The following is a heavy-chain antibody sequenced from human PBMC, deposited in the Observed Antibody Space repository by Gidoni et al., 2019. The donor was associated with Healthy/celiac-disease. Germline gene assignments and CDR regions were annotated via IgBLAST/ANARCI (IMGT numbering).Heavy chain of an antibody. V-gene: IGHV3-33*01. Sequence: QVQLVESGGGVVQPGRSLRLSCATSGFNFSSYGLHWVRQAPGKGLDWVAVIWYDGINKYYADSVKARFTISRDNSKNTLYLQMNSLRAEDTAVYYCARESPVGYDSSGYYYLDYWGQGTLVTVSS. CDR1: GFNFSSYG. J-gene: IGHJ4*02. D-gene: IGHD3-22*01. CDR2: IWYDGINK. CDR3: ARESPVGYDSSGYYYLDY.